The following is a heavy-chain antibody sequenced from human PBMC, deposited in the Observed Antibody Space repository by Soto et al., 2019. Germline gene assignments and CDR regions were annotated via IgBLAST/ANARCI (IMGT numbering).Heavy chain of an antibody. CDR1: GFTFSIYS. D-gene: IGHD2-15*01. CDR2: MSSSSSYI. J-gene: IGHJ4*02. Sequence: GGSLRLSCAASGFTFSIYSMNWVRQAPGKGLEWVSSMSSSSSYIYYADSVKGRFTISRDNAKNSLHLQMNSLRAEDTAVYYCARDPGVYCNGGSCYSEYYFDYWGQGTLVTVSS. CDR3: ARDPGVYCNGGSCYSEYYFDY. V-gene: IGHV3-21*01.